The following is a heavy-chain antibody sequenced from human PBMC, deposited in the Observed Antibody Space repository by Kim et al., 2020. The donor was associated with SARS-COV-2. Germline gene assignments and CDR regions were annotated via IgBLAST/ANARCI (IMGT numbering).Heavy chain of an antibody. CDR3: ARDHGYGGNDY. J-gene: IGHJ4*02. D-gene: IGHD2-15*01. Sequence: ASVKVSCKASGYDFTSYSLNWVRQAPGQGLEWMGWISPYNRNTEYAQRFQGRVTLTTHTSTTTAYMELTSLRSDDTAIYYCARDHGYGGNDYWGQGTLVT. V-gene: IGHV1-18*01. CDR1: GYDFTSYS. CDR2: ISPYNRNT.